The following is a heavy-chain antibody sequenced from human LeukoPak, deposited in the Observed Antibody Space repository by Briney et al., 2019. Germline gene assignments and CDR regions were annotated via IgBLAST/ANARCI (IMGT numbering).Heavy chain of an antibody. CDR1: GGSISSGSYY. V-gene: IGHV4-61*02. J-gene: IGHJ4*02. CDR3: ARAPVVPGVYYFDY. CDR2: IYTSGST. Sequence: SETLSLTCTVSGGSISSGSYYWSWIRQPAGKGLEWIGRIYTSGSTNYNPSLKSRVTISVGTSKNQFSLKLSSVTAADTAVYYCARAPVVPGVYYFDYWGQGNLVTVSS. D-gene: IGHD2-2*01.